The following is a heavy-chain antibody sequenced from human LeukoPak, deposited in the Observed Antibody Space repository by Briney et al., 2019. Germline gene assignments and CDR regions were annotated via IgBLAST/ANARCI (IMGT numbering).Heavy chain of an antibody. CDR3: ARTYGSGSLTSAYYYYYMDV. Sequence: GESLKISCKGSGYSFTSYWIGWVRLMPGKGLEWMGIIYPGDSDTRYSPSFQGQVTISADKSISTAYLQWSSLKASDTAMYYCARTYGSGSLTSAYYYYYMDVWGKGTTVTVSS. J-gene: IGHJ6*03. D-gene: IGHD3-10*01. CDR2: IYPGDSDT. V-gene: IGHV5-51*01. CDR1: GYSFTSYW.